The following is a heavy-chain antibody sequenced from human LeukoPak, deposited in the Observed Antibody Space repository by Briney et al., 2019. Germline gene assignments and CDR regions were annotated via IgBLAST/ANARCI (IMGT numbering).Heavy chain of an antibody. CDR1: GYTFTSYY. Sequence: ASVKVSXKASGYTFTSYYMHWVRQAPGQGLEWMGIINPSGGSTSYAQKFQGRVTMTRDTSTSTVYMELSSLRSEDTAVYYCARAQHIVVVMGVIRYWGQGTLVTVSS. CDR3: ARAQHIVVVMGVIRY. D-gene: IGHD2-21*01. CDR2: INPSGGST. J-gene: IGHJ4*02. V-gene: IGHV1-46*03.